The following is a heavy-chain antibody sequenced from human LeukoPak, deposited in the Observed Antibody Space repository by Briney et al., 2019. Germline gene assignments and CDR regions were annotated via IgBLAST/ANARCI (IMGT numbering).Heavy chain of an antibody. CDR3: ARQWGDCSSISCYSAS. D-gene: IGHD2-2*01. Sequence: PGESLQISCQGAGYSFSSYWLACVRQMPGKGLEWMGIIYPGDSDTRYSPSFQGQVTISADKSIRIAYLQCSSLKASDTAMYYCARQWGDCSSISCYSASWGQGTLVTVSS. J-gene: IGHJ5*02. V-gene: IGHV5-51*01. CDR2: IYPGDSDT. CDR1: GYSFSSYW.